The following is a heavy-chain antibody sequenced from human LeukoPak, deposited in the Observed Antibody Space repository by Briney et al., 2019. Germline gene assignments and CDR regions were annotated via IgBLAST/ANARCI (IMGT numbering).Heavy chain of an antibody. CDR1: GGSISSYY. CDR3: ARVVGSSWYEREDDAFDI. CDR2: MYTSGST. J-gene: IGHJ3*02. Sequence: SETLSLTCTVSGGSISSYYWGWIRQPAGKGLEWIGRMYTSGSTNYNPPLKSRVTMSVDTSKNQFSLKLSSVTAADTAVYYCARVVGSSWYEREDDAFDIWGQGTMVTVSS. D-gene: IGHD6-13*01. V-gene: IGHV4-4*07.